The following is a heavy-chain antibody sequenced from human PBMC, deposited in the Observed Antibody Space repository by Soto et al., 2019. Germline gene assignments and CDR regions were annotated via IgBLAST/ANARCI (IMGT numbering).Heavy chain of an antibody. V-gene: IGHV4-59*01. J-gene: IGHJ6*02. CDR2: IYYSGST. CDR1: GGSISSYY. D-gene: IGHD5-12*01. CDR3: ARGGYSGYDSSYYYGIDV. Sequence: SETLSLTCTVSGGSISSYYWSWIRQPPGKGLEWIGYIYYSGSTNYNPSLKSRVTISVDTSKNQFSLKLSSVTAADTAVYYCARGGYSGYDSSYYYGIDVWGQGTTVTVSS.